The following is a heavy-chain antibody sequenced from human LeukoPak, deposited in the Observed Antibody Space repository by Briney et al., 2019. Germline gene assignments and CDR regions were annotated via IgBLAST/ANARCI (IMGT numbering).Heavy chain of an antibody. CDR2: ISSSSSYI. Sequence: PGGSLRLSCAASGFTFSSYSMNWVRQAPGKGLEWVSSISSSSSYIYYADSVKGRFTISRDNAKNSLYLQMNSLRAEDMAVYYCARSYDSSGYYYFFFDYWGQGTLVTVSS. CDR3: ARSYDSSGYYYFFFDY. D-gene: IGHD3-22*01. J-gene: IGHJ4*02. CDR1: GFTFSSYS. V-gene: IGHV3-21*01.